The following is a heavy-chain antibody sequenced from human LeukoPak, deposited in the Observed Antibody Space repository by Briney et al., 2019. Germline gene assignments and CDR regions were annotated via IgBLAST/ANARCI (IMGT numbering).Heavy chain of an antibody. CDR3: ARETNESGSGWSLDY. Sequence: PSQTLSLTCTVSGGSISSGDYYWSWIRQPPGKGLEWIGYIYYSGSTYYNPSLKSRVTISVDTSKSQFSLKLSSVTAADTAVYYCARETNESGSGWSLDYWGQGTLVTVSS. CDR2: IYYSGST. J-gene: IGHJ4*02. D-gene: IGHD6-19*01. V-gene: IGHV4-30-4*08. CDR1: GGSISSGDYY.